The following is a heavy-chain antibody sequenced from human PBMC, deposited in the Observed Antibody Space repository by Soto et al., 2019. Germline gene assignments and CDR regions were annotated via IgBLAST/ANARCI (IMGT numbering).Heavy chain of an antibody. CDR2: INHSGST. CDR1: GGSFSGYY. CDR3: ASRVGAARRLVTWLFDY. D-gene: IGHD6-6*01. V-gene: IGHV4-34*01. Sequence: PSETLSLTCAVYGGSFSGYYWSWIRQPPGKGLEWIGEINHSGSTNYNPSLKSRVTISVHTSKNQFSLKLSSVTAADTAVYYCASRVGAARRLVTWLFDYWGQGTLVTVSS. J-gene: IGHJ4*02.